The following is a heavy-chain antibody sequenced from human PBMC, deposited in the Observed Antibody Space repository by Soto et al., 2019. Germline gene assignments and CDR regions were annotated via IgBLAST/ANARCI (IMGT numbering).Heavy chain of an antibody. Sequence: ASVKVSCKTSGYTFSSYTIAWVRQAPGQGLEWLGWISPDDGNTEYEQKFQGRVTMTADTLTNNAYMELRSLKYDDTAVYYCARVEAPFGESLHWGQGTRVTFSS. D-gene: IGHD3-10*01. CDR2: ISPDDGNT. CDR1: GYTFSSYT. J-gene: IGHJ4*02. V-gene: IGHV1-18*01. CDR3: ARVEAPFGESLH.